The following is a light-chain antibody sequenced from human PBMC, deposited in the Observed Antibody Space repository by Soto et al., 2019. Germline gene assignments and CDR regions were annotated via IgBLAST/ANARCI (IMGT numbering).Light chain of an antibody. CDR3: QQLHSYPFT. CDR1: QGVSSS. Sequence: AIRMTQSPSSFSASTGDRVTITCRASQGVSSSLAWYHQQPGKAPKLLIYAATTLQSGVPSRFSGSGSGTDFTLTINSLQPEDFATYYCQQLHSYPFTFGQGTRLEIK. CDR2: AAT. V-gene: IGKV1-8*01. J-gene: IGKJ5*01.